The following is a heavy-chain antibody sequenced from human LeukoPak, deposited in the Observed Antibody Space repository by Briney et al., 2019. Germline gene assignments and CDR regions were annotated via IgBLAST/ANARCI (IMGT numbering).Heavy chain of an antibody. CDR3: ATGWDGDLTYDSGPPGY. J-gene: IGHJ4*02. D-gene: IGHD1-26*01. Sequence: GASVKVSCKVSGYTLTDLSMHWVRQAPGKGLEWMGGFDPEDGETIYVQKFQGRVTMTEDTSTDTAYMELSSLRSEDTAVYYCATGWDGDLTYDSGPPGYWGQGTLVTVSS. CDR1: GYTLTDLS. V-gene: IGHV1-24*01. CDR2: FDPEDGET.